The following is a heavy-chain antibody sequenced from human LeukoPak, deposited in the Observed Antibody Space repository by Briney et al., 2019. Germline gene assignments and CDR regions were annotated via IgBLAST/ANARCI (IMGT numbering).Heavy chain of an antibody. J-gene: IGHJ4*02. CDR2: INPNSGGT. CDR1: GYTFTGYY. D-gene: IGHD4-23*01. CDR3: ARVPAYGGTLDY. V-gene: IGHV1-2*02. Sequence: ASVKVSCKASGYTFTGYYMHWVRQAPGQGLEWMGWINPNSGGTNYAQKFQGRVTMTRDTSISTAYMELSRLRSDDAAVYYCARVPAYGGTLDYWGQGTLVTVSS.